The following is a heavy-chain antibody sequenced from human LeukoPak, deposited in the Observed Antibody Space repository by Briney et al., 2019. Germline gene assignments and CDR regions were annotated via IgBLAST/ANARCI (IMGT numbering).Heavy chain of an antibody. Sequence: SVKVSCKASGGTFSSYAISWVRQAPGQGLEWMGGIIPIFGTANYAQKFQGRVTIATDESTSTVYMELSSLRSEDTAVYYCAGDRVVRGVNRPHDAFDIWGQGTMVTVSS. J-gene: IGHJ3*02. CDR1: GGTFSSYA. D-gene: IGHD3-10*01. V-gene: IGHV1-69*05. CDR2: IIPIFGTA. CDR3: AGDRVVRGVNRPHDAFDI.